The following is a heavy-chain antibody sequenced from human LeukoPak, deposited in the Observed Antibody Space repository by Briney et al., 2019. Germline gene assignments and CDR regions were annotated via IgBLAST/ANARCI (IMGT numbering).Heavy chain of an antibody. J-gene: IGHJ4*02. CDR3: ARHGDYGSGRNFDY. V-gene: IGHV3-21*01. CDR2: ISSSSNYI. Sequence: GGSLRLSCAASGFTFSSYSVDWVRQAPGKGLEWVSSISSSSNYICYADSVKGRFTISRDNAKNSLYLQMNSLRAEDTAVYYCARHGDYGSGRNFDYWGQGTLVTVSS. D-gene: IGHD3-10*01. CDR1: GFTFSSYS.